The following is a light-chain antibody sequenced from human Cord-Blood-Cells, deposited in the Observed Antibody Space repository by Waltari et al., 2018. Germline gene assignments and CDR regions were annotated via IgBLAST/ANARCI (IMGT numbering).Light chain of an antibody. CDR3: CSYAGSSTLV. V-gene: IGLV2-23*01. Sequence: QSALTQPPSVPASPGHSITLPCTGTSSAVGTYNLVSGYQQRPGKAPKLMIYEGSKRPSGVSNRFSGSKSGNTASLTISGLQAEDEADYYCCSYAGSSTLVFGGGTKLTVL. J-gene: IGLJ3*02. CDR2: EGS. CDR1: SSAVGTYNL.